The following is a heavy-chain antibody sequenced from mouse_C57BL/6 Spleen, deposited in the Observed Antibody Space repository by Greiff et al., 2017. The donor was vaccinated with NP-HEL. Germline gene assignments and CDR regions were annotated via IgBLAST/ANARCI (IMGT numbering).Heavy chain of an antibody. J-gene: IGHJ2*01. D-gene: IGHD2-3*01. V-gene: IGHV1-76*01. CDR1: GYTFTDYY. CDR2: IYPGSGNT. CDR3: ARDDGYSIFDY. Sequence: QVQLKESGAELVRPGASVKLSCKASGYTFTDYYINWVKQRPGQGLEWIARIYPGSGNTYYNEKFKGKATLTAETSSSTAYMQLSSLTSEDSAVYFCARDDGYSIFDYWGQGTTLTVSS.